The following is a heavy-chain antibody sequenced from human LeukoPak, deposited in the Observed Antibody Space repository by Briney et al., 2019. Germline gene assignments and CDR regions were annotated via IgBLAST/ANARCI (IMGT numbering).Heavy chain of an antibody. D-gene: IGHD5-18*01. CDR3: ARVGIAMALFDP. CDR2: IYHSGST. CDR1: GGSIGSSNW. V-gene: IGHV4-4*02. J-gene: IGHJ5*02. Sequence: SETLSLTCAVSGGSIGSSNWWSWVRQPPGKGLEWIGEIYHSGSTNYNPSLKSRVTISVDKSKNQFSLKLSSVTAADTAVYYCARVGIAMALFDPWGQGTLVTVSS.